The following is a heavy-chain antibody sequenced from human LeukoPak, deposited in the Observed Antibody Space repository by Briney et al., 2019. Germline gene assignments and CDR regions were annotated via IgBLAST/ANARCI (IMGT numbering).Heavy chain of an antibody. J-gene: IGHJ4*02. D-gene: IGHD6-19*01. CDR3: AKEYDMANRSPQWGFDS. V-gene: IGHV3-23*01. Sequence: PGGSLRLSCAASGFTFSTYAMSWVRQAPGKGLEWVSGISGSSSHTEDADSVKGRFTISRDNSKNTLYLQMNSLRAEDTALYYCAKEYDMANRSPQWGFDSWRQGTLVTVSS. CDR1: GFTFSTYA. CDR2: ISGSSSHT.